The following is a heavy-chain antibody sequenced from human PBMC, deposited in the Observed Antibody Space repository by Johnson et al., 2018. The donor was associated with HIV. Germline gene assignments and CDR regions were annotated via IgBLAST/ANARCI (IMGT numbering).Heavy chain of an antibody. V-gene: IGHV3-66*01. Sequence: VQLVESGGGLVQPGGSLRLSCAASGFTVSNNYMTWVRQAPGKGLEWVSLIYSGGSTYYAESVKGRFTISRDDSKNTLYLQMNSLKSEDTAVYYCTTDQVDSGSYYNAFHIWGQVTTVTVSS. CDR1: GFTVSNNY. D-gene: IGHD1-26*01. CDR3: TTDQVDSGSYYNAFHI. CDR2: IYSGGST. J-gene: IGHJ3*02.